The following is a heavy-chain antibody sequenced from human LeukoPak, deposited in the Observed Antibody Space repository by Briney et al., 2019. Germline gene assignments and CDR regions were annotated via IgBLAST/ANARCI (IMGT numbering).Heavy chain of an antibody. CDR3: ARDGGGSGPDYYHYMDV. D-gene: IGHD6-19*01. CDR1: GGSISSSF. Sequence: SETLSLTCTVSGGSISSSFWTWIRQPPGKGLEWIGYINSGTTNYNPSLKSRVTISVDTSKDQFSLKLSSVTAADTAVYYCARDGGGSGPDYYHYMDVWGKGTTVTISS. V-gene: IGHV4-59*01. CDR2: INSGTT. J-gene: IGHJ6*03.